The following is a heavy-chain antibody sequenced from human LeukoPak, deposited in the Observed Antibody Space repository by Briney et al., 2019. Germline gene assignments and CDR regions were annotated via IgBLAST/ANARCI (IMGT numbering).Heavy chain of an antibody. J-gene: IGHJ4*02. V-gene: IGHV1-8*01. CDR2: MNPHSANA. Sequence: GASVKVSCKASGYTFASYDINWVRQAAGQGLEWMGWMNPHSANAGYAQEFQGRVTMTRDTSISTAYMELSRLRSDDTAVYYCARGVGARGGVDYWGQGTLVTVSS. CDR3: ARGVGARGGVDY. D-gene: IGHD1-26*01. CDR1: GYTFASYD.